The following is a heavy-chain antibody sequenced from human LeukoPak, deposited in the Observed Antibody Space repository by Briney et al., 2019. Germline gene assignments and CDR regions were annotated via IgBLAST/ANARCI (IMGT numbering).Heavy chain of an antibody. CDR1: GFTFDDYA. Sequence: PGGSLRLSCAASGFTFDDYAMHWVRQAPGKGLEWVSDINWNGGTTGYADSVKGRFTISRDNAKKSLYLQMNSLRAEDTALYYCARRGYSYGLHYWGQGTLVAVSS. CDR3: ARRGYSYGLHY. D-gene: IGHD5-18*01. V-gene: IGHV3-20*04. J-gene: IGHJ4*02. CDR2: INWNGGTT.